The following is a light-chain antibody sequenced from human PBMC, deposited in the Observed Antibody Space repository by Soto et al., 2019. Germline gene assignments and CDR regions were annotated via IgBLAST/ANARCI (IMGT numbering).Light chain of an antibody. CDR2: STS. CDR3: QDYGFSLCT. Sequence: LSISPGTLSLNKGERGTLSCRVSQRFGSSNLAWYQQKPGQAPRLLIYSTSSRATGIPDRFSGSGSGTDFTLTISILEAEDVAVYYSQDYGFSLCTFGHVTMVDIK. J-gene: IGKJ1*01. CDR1: QRFGSSN. V-gene: IGKV3-20*01.